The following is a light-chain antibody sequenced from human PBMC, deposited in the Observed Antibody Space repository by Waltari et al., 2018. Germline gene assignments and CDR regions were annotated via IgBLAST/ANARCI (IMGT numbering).Light chain of an antibody. CDR3: CSYAGSSLYV. CDR2: DVS. CDR1: SSDVGGYNY. J-gene: IGLJ1*01. V-gene: IGLV2-11*01. Sequence: QSALTQPRSVSGSPGQSVTISCPGTSSDVGGYNYVSWYQQHPGKAPKLMIYDVSKRPSGVPDRFSGSKSGNTASLTISGLQAEDEADYYCCSYAGSSLYVFGTGTKVTVL.